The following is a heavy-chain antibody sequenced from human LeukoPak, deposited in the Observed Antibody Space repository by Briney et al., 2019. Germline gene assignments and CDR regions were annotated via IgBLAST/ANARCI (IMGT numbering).Heavy chain of an antibody. Sequence: ASVKLSCKASGYTFTGYYMHWVRHAPGQGLGWMGWINPNSGGTNSAQKCQGRVTMTRDTSISTAYMELSRLRSDDTAVYYCARGVYYYGSGSFMDVWGKGTTVTVSS. J-gene: IGHJ6*01. CDR2: INPNSGGT. V-gene: IGHV1-2*02. CDR3: ARGVYYYGSGSFMDV. D-gene: IGHD3-10*01. CDR1: GYTFTGYY.